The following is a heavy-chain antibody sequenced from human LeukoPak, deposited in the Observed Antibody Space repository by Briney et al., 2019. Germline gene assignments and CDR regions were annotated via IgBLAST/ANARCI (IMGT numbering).Heavy chain of an antibody. Sequence: ASVKVSCKASGYTFTGYYMHWVRQAPGQGLEWMGWINPNSGGTNYAQKFQGGVTMTRDTSISTAYMELSRLRSDDTAVYYCARGPAAANWFDPWGQGTLVTVSS. CDR1: GYTFTGYY. CDR3: ARGPAAANWFDP. CDR2: INPNSGGT. J-gene: IGHJ5*02. D-gene: IGHD2-2*01. V-gene: IGHV1-2*02.